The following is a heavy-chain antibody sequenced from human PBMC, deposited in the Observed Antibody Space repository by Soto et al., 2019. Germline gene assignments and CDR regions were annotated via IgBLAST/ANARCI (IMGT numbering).Heavy chain of an antibody. CDR2: ISKSDYT. V-gene: IGHV3-21*01. J-gene: IGHJ4*02. D-gene: IGHD2-2*01. Sequence: GGSLRLSCTVSGFAFNNYGINWVRQAPGKGLEWVSSISKSDYTYYSDSVKGRFAISRDNAKSSVSLQMNTLRVEDTAVYYCAREDSIIIPAVSDFRGQGTLGTV. CDR1: GFAFNNYG. CDR3: AREDSIIIPAVSDF.